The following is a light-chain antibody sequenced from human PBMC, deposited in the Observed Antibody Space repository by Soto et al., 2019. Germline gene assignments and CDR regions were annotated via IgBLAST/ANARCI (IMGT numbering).Light chain of an antibody. CDR3: SSYAGSNNLI. J-gene: IGLJ2*01. CDR2: EVT. CDR1: SSDVGGYNY. V-gene: IGLV2-8*01. Sequence: QSALTQPPSASGSPGQSVTISCTGTSSDVGGYNYVSWYQQHPGKGPKLMIYEVTKRPSGVPDRFSGSKSGNTASLTVSGLQAEDEAGYYCSSYAGSNNLIFGGGTKLTVL.